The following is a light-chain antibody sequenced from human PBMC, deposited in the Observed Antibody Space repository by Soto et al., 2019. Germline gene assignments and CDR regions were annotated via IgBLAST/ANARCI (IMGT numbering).Light chain of an antibody. Sequence: EIVMTQSPATLSVSPGERATLSCRASQSVSNNLAWYQKKPGQAPRLLIYGASTRATGIPARFSGSGSGTEFTLPVSSLQSDDFGFYYCPPYNNWLTVGQGTRVDIK. CDR3: PPYNNWLT. J-gene: IGKJ1*01. CDR1: QSVSNN. CDR2: GAS. V-gene: IGKV3-15*01.